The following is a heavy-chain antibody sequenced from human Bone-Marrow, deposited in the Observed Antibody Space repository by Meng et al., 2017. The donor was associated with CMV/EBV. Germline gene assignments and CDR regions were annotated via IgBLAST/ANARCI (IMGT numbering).Heavy chain of an antibody. D-gene: IGHD3-22*01. CDR2: IYYGGST. Sequence: GSLRLSCTVSGGSVSRGAYYWSWIRQPPGKGLEWIGYIYYGGSTKYNPSLKSRVTISVDKSKNQFSLNLTSVTAADTAVYYCARGVYYYDSSGNFGGYFDYWGQGNRVTGSS. CDR3: ARGVYYYDSSGNFGGYFDY. J-gene: IGHJ4*02. CDR1: GGSVSRGAYY. V-gene: IGHV4-61*08.